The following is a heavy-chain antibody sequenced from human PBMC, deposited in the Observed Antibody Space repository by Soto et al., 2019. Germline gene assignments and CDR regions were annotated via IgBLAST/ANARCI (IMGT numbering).Heavy chain of an antibody. Sequence: QVRLVQSGAEVKKPGASVKVTCKPSGYTFTDAYIHWVRQAPGQGLEWLGWINPKNGGTNYVQKLQGRVTMTRDTSSSTAFMEPSSLNSNDAAVYYCAREEGTELDFWGQGTLVTVSS. CDR1: GYTFTDAY. V-gene: IGHV1-2*02. D-gene: IGHD1-7*01. CDR2: INPKNGGT. J-gene: IGHJ4*02. CDR3: AREEGTELDF.